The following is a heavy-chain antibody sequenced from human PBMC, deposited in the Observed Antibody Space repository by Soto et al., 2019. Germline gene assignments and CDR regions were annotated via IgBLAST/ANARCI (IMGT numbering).Heavy chain of an antibody. J-gene: IGHJ3*02. V-gene: IGHV3-30-3*01. CDR2: ISYDGSNK. CDR1: GFTFSSYA. D-gene: IGHD3-3*01. Sequence: GGSLRLSCAASGFTFSSYAMHWVRQAPGKGLEWVAVISYDGSNKYYADSVKGRFTISRDNSKNTLYLQMNSLRAEDTAVYYCARDIGVLRSRSDAFDIWGQGTMVTVSS. CDR3: ARDIGVLRSRSDAFDI.